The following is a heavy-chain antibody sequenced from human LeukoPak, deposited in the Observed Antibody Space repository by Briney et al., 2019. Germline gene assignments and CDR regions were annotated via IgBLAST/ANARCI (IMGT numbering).Heavy chain of an antibody. CDR1: GFTFSNAW. CDR3: TTDSLTMVRGVIIFGV. J-gene: IGHJ4*02. V-gene: IGHV3-15*01. Sequence: GGSLRLSCAASGFTFSNAWMSWVRQAPGKGLEWVGRIKSKTDGGTTDYAAPVEGRFTISRDDSKNTLYLQMNSLKTEDTAAYYCTTDSLTMVRGVIIFGVWGQGTLVTVSS. CDR2: IKSKTDGGTT. D-gene: IGHD3-10*01.